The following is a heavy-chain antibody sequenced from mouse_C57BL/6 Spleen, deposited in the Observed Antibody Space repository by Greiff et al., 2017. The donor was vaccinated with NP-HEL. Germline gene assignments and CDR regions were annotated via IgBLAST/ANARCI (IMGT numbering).Heavy chain of an antibody. D-gene: IGHD3-1*01. Sequence: VQLQESGAELLRPGKGGKGAGESSGYAFTNYLIDCVQQRPRPVLEWIGVLNPGSGGTNYNEKFKGKATLTADKSSSTAYMQLSSLTSEDSAVYFCARSGSNYFDYWGQGTTLTVSS. CDR2: LNPGSGGT. CDR3: ARSGSNYFDY. J-gene: IGHJ2*01. V-gene: IGHV1-54*01. CDR1: GYAFTNYL.